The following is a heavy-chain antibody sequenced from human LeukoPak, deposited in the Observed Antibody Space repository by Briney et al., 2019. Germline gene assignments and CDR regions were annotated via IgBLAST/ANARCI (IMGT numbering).Heavy chain of an antibody. J-gene: IGHJ3*02. CDR3: ALVVMHDAFDI. CDR1: GDSITANSYY. Sequence: PSETLSLTCTVSGDSITANSYYWGWIRQPPGKGLEWIGIINFSGAVYYTPSLKSRITIAVDTSKNQFSLKLSSVTAADTAVYYCALVVMHDAFDIWGQGTMVTVSS. CDR2: INFSGAV. D-gene: IGHD3-16*01. V-gene: IGHV4-39*07.